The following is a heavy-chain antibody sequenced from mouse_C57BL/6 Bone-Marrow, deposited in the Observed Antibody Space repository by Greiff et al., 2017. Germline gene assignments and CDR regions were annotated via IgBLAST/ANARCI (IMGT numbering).Heavy chain of an antibody. CDR3: ARWANYYGKDFDV. J-gene: IGHJ1*03. D-gene: IGHD1-1*01. V-gene: IGHV1-26*01. Sequence: EVQLQQSGPELVKPGASVKISCKASGYTFTDYYMNWVKQSHGKSLEWIGDINPNNGGTSYNQKFKGKATLTVDKSSSTAYMELRSLTSEDSAVYYCARWANYYGKDFDVWGTGTTVTVSS. CDR2: INPNNGGT. CDR1: GYTFTDYY.